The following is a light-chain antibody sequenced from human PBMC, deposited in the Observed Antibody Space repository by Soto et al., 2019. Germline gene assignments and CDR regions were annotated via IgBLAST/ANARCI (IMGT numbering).Light chain of an antibody. CDR2: DDS. CDR3: QSSDSRLSGSDV. CDR1: SSNIGAGYH. J-gene: IGLJ1*01. V-gene: IGLV1-40*01. Sequence: QSVLTQPPSVSGAPGQRVTISCTASSSNIGAGYHVHWYQQLPGAAPKLLIFDDSNRPSGVPDRFSGSKSGTSASLAITGLQADDEADYYCQSSDSRLSGSDVFGTGTKVTVL.